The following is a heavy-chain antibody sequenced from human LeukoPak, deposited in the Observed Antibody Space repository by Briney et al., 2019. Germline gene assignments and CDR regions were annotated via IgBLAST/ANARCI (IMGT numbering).Heavy chain of an antibody. CDR1: GFTFDDYA. V-gene: IGHV3-9*01. CDR2: ISWNSGSI. Sequence: GGSLRLSCAASGFTFDDYAMHWVRQAPGKGLEWVSGISWNSGSIGYADSVKGRFTISRDNAKNSLYLQMNSLRAEDTALYYCAKDVSSGYRWDWFDPWGQGTLVTVSS. J-gene: IGHJ5*02. D-gene: IGHD3-22*01. CDR3: AKDVSSGYRWDWFDP.